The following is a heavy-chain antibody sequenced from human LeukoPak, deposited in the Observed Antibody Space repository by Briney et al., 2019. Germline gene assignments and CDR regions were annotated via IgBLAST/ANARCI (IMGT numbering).Heavy chain of an antibody. CDR3: ARVGGYSSSLEDFDY. J-gene: IGHJ4*02. V-gene: IGHV3-48*03. Sequence: GGSLRLSCAASGFTFSSYEMNWVRQAPGKGLEWVSYISSSGSTIYYADSVKGRFTISRDNAKNSLYLQMNSLRAEDTAVYYCARVGGYSSSLEDFDYWGQGTLVTVSS. CDR1: GFTFSSYE. D-gene: IGHD6-13*01. CDR2: ISSSGSTI.